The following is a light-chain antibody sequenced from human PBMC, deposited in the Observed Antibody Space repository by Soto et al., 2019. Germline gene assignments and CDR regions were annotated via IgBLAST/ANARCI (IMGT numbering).Light chain of an antibody. CDR2: GAS. J-gene: IGKJ1*01. V-gene: IGKV3-20*01. CDR1: QSVSSSY. Sequence: IVLTRSPATLSWSPGERAPLSFSASQSVSSSYLAWYQQKPGQAPRLFIYGASSRATGIPDRFSGSGSGTDFTLTISRLEPEDFAVYHCQQYGNSPWTFGQGANADIK. CDR3: QQYGNSPWT.